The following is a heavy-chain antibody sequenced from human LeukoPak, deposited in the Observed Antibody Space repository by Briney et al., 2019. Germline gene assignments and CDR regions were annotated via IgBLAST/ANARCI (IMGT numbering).Heavy chain of an antibody. CDR1: GFIFRNYW. CDR3: ARVGVSATNTPAFDY. D-gene: IGHD4-11*01. Sequence: GGSLRLSCAASGFIFRNYWMYWVRQGPGKELVWVSRINTDGSSTTYADSEKGRFTISRDNAKNTLDLQMNSLRAEDTAVYYCARVGVSATNTPAFDYWGQGTLVTVSS. J-gene: IGHJ4*02. CDR2: INTDGSST. V-gene: IGHV3-74*01.